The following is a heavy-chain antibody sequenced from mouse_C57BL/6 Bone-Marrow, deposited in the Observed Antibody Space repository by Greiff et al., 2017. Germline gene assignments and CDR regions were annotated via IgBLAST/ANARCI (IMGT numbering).Heavy chain of an antibody. CDR1: GFNIKDYY. V-gene: IGHV14-2*01. J-gene: IGHJ2*01. D-gene: IGHD2-9*01. CDR2: IDPEDGET. Sequence: VQLQQSGAELVKPGASVKLSCTASGFNIKDYYMHWVKQRTEQGLEWIGRIDPEDGETKYAPQFQGKATITADTSSNTAYLQLSSLTSEDTAVYYCARPYYGYDGDDWGQGTTRTVSS. CDR3: ARPYYGYDGDD.